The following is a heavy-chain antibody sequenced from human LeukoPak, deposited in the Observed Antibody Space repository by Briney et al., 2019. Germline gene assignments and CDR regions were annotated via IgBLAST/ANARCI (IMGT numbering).Heavy chain of an antibody. V-gene: IGHV4-4*07. J-gene: IGHJ4*02. CDR2: FYISGST. CDR3: AKPYSYGHPYYFDY. CDR1: GGSISNYY. Sequence: SETLSLTCTVSGGSISNYYWSWIRQPAGKGLEWIGRFYISGSTNYNPSLKSRVTMSIDTSRNQLSLKLRSVTAADTAVYYCAKPYSYGHPYYFDYWGQGTLVTVSS. D-gene: IGHD5-18*01.